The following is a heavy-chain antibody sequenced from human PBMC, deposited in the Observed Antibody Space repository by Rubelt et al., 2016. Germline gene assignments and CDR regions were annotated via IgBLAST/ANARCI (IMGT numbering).Heavy chain of an antibody. V-gene: IGHV3-21*01. J-gene: IGHJ6*02. CDR2: ISSSSDYI. CDR3: ARISRINNYYGKDV. Sequence: RGLDWVSSISSSSDYIYYADSVKGRFTISRDNVKNSLYLQMNSLRAEDTAVYYCARISRINNYYGKDVWGHGTTVTVPS.